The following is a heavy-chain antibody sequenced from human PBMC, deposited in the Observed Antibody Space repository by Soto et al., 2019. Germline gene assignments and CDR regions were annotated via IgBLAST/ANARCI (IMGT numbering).Heavy chain of an antibody. Sequence: QVQLQESGPGLVKPSQTLSLTCTVSGGSISSGDYYWSWIRQPPGKGLEWIGYIYYSGSTYYNPSLKRRVTISVDTSKNQFSLKLSSVTAADTAVYYCARDGGWCSGGSYYKSSYGMDVWGQGTTVTVSS. J-gene: IGHJ6*02. CDR3: ARDGGWCSGGSYYKSSYGMDV. V-gene: IGHV4-30-4*01. D-gene: IGHD2-15*01. CDR2: IYYSGST. CDR1: GGSISSGDYY.